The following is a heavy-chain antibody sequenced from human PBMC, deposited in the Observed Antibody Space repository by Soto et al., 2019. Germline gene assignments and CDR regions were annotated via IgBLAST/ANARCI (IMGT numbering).Heavy chain of an antibody. D-gene: IGHD6-6*01. V-gene: IGHV3-23*01. CDR3: AKERGSSSSYYYYYYGMDV. J-gene: IGHJ6*02. CDR1: GFTFSSYA. Sequence: GGSLRLSCAASGFTFSSYAMSWVRQAPGKGLEWVSAISGSGGSTYYADSVKGRFTISRDNSKNTLYLQMNSLRAEDTAVYYCAKERGSSSSYYYYYYGMDVWGQGTTVTVSS. CDR2: ISGSGGST.